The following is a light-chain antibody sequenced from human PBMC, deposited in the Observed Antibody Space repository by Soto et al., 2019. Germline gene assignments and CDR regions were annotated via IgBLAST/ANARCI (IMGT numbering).Light chain of an antibody. J-gene: IGKJ1*01. V-gene: IGKV1-5*01. Sequence: DIHITQSPATLSASVGDTVTVTCRASQSVSGWLAWYQQKPGEAPKLLIYDASALPRGVPSRFSGSGSGTKFTLTIASLQPDDFATYYCQQYETCSGTFGPGTKVDIK. CDR3: QQYETCSGT. CDR2: DAS. CDR1: QSVSGW.